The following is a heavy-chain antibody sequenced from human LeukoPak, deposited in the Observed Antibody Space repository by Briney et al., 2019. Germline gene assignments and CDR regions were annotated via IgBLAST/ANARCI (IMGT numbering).Heavy chain of an antibody. V-gene: IGHV6-1*01. CDR3: AREYSSAYDH. Sequence: SQTLSLTCAISGDSVSTNSAARNWIRQSPSRGLEWLGRTYYRSKWYYDYALSVKSRITINPDTSKNQFSLHLNSVTPEDTAVYYCAREYSSAYDHWGQGTLVTVSS. CDR2: TYYRSKWYY. D-gene: IGHD6-19*01. CDR1: GDSVSTNSAA. J-gene: IGHJ5*02.